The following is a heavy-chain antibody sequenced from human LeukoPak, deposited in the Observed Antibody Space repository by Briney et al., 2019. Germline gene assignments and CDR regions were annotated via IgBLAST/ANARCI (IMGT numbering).Heavy chain of an antibody. CDR1: GFTFSSSA. Sequence: GGSLRLSCAASGFTFSSSAMHWVRQAPGKGLEWVAVIWYDGSNKYYVDSVKGRFTISRDDSKNTLYLEMNRLRAEDTALYYCAKDGSAYTESYIDYWGQGTLVTVSS. J-gene: IGHJ4*02. CDR2: IWYDGSNK. D-gene: IGHD2-2*03. V-gene: IGHV3-33*06. CDR3: AKDGSAYTESYIDY.